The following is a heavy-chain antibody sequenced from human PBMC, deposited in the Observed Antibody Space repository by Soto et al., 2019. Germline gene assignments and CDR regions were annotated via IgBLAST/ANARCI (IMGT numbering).Heavy chain of an antibody. V-gene: IGHV4-59*08. CDR1: GGSITSYY. CDR2: IHYSGIT. CDR3: ARATVTTARGAFGI. J-gene: IGHJ3*02. Sequence: PSETLSLTCTVSGGSITSYYWSWIRQPPGKGLEWIGYIHYSGITNYNPSLKSRVTMSLDTSTNQFSLKLSSVTAADTAVYYCARATVTTARGAFGIWGQGTMVTVSS. D-gene: IGHD4-17*01.